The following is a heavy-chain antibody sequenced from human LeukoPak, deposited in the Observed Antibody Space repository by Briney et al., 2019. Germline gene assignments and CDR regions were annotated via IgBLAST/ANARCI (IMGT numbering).Heavy chain of an antibody. V-gene: IGHV3-7*01. Sequence: GGSLRLSCVASGFTFSDYYMTWVRQPPGKGLEWVANIKQDGSEKYYVDSVKGRFTISRDNAKNSLFLQMNSLRAEDTAVYYCARRTSSQDFDYWGQGTLVTVSS. J-gene: IGHJ4*02. CDR3: ARRTSSQDFDY. CDR1: GFTFSDYY. CDR2: IKQDGSEK. D-gene: IGHD6-13*01.